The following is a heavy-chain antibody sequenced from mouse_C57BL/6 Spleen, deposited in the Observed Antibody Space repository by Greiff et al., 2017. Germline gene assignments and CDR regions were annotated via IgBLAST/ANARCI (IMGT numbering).Heavy chain of an antibody. J-gene: IGHJ3*01. CDR1: GYSITSGYY. CDR2: ISYDGSN. V-gene: IGHV3-6*01. CDR3: ARGYPAWFAD. Sequence: ESGPGLVKPSQSLSLTCSVTGYSITSGYYWNWIRQFPGNKLEWMGYISYDGSNNYNPSLKNRISITRDTSKNQFFLKLNSVTTEDTATYYCARGYPAWFADWGQGTLVTVSA.